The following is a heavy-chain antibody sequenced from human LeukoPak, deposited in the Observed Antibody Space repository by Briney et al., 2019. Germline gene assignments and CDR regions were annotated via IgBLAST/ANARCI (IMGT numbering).Heavy chain of an antibody. CDR2: IGPKSGDT. J-gene: IGHJ5*02. Sequence: ASVKVSCKASGYTLTGYYMHWVRQAPGQGLEWMGWIGPKSGDTSYSQKFQGRVTVTRDTSISTVYMEVSRLRSDDTAVYYCARTSHESVLYWSDPWGQGTLVNVSS. D-gene: IGHD3-16*01. CDR1: GYTLTGYY. CDR3: ARTSHESVLYWSDP. V-gene: IGHV1-2*02.